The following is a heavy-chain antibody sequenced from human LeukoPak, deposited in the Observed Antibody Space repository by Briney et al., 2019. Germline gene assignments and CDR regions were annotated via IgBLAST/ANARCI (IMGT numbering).Heavy chain of an antibody. J-gene: IGHJ4*02. CDR2: IFYSGST. D-gene: IGHD5-24*01. V-gene: IGHV4-39*02. CDR3: ARGQLRWLHRIFDY. CDR1: GGSISSSSYY. Sequence: SETLSLTCTVSGGSISSSSYYWGWIRQPPGKGLEWIGTIFYSGSTYYNPSLKSRVTISVDTSKNHFSLKLSSVTAADTAVYYCARGQLRWLHRIFDYWGQGTLVTVSS.